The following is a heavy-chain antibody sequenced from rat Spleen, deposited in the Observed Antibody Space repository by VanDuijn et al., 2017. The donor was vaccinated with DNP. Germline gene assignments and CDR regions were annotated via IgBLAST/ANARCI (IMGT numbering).Heavy chain of an antibody. Sequence: EVQLVESGGDLVQPGRSLKLSCVASGFTFNNYWMTWIRQVPGKGLEWVASITSSGGSTYYPDSVKGRFTISRDNAKNTLYLQMNSLRSEDTATYYCAGGDAIDYWGQGVMVTVSS. V-gene: IGHV5-31*01. D-gene: IGHD4-2*01. J-gene: IGHJ2*01. CDR2: ITSSGGST. CDR1: GFTFNNYW. CDR3: AGGDAIDY.